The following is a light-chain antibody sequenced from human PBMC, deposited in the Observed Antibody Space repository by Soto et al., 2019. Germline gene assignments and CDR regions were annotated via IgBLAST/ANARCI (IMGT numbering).Light chain of an antibody. V-gene: IGKV3-15*01. CDR1: RSVASY. Sequence: EIVMTQSPATLSASAGERVALSCRASRSVASYLAWYQQIPGQAPRLLVYDGSIRATGIPPRFSGSGSGTEFTITLSSLQAEDFAVYYCQQYSNWHPWTFGQGTKVEIK. CDR3: QQYSNWHPWT. J-gene: IGKJ1*01. CDR2: DGS.